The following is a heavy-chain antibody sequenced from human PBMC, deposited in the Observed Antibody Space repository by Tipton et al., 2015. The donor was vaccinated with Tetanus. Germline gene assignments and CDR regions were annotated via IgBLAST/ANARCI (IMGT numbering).Heavy chain of an antibody. Sequence: TLSLTCTVSDGSISSGGYYWSWIRQHPGKGLEWIGHIYYSGSTYYNPSLKSRVTISVDTSKNQFSLKLSSVTVADTAVYYCASAPPQAYGGQSEFAYWGQGTLVTVSS. V-gene: IGHV4-31*03. CDR1: DGSISSGGYY. CDR2: IYYSGST. J-gene: IGHJ4*02. CDR3: ASAPPQAYGGQSEFAY. D-gene: IGHD4-23*01.